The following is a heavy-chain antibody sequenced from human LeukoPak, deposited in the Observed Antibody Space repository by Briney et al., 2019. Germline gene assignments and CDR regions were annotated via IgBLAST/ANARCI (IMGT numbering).Heavy chain of an antibody. CDR2: ISYDGSNK. CDR1: GFTFSSYG. J-gene: IGHJ4*02. V-gene: IGHV3-30*18. D-gene: IGHD1-26*01. Sequence: GGSLRLSCAASGFTFSSYGMHWVRQAPGKGLEWVAVISYDGSNKYYADSVKGRFTISRDNSKNTLYLQMNSLRAEDTALYYCAKERLPIVGATSFDYWGQGTLVTVSS. CDR3: AKERLPIVGATSFDY.